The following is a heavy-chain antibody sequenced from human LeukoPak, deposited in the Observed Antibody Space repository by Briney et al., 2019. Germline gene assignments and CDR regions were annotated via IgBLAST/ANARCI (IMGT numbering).Heavy chain of an antibody. V-gene: IGHV4-59*01. Sequence: PSETLSLTCTVSGGSINSYYWSWIRQPPGKGLEWIGYIYYSGSTNYNPSLKSRVTISVDTSKNQFSLRLSSVTAADTAVDYCARVTGYMTEDYFDYWGQGTLITVSS. J-gene: IGHJ4*02. CDR1: GGSINSYY. D-gene: IGHD6-13*01. CDR3: ARVTGYMTEDYFDY. CDR2: IYYSGST.